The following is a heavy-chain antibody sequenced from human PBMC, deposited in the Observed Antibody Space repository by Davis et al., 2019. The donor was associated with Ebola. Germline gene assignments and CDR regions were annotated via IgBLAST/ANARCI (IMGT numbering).Heavy chain of an antibody. CDR2: TNGGSGDT. V-gene: IGHV1-3*01. CDR1: GYTFGSYS. J-gene: IGHJ4*02. Sequence: AASVKVSCKASGYTFGSYSIHWVRQAPGQGLEWMGWTNGGSGDTKYSQNFQGRVTITRDTSASTAYMEVRSLRSDDTAVYYCARDEDYWGQGTLVTVSS. CDR3: ARDEDY.